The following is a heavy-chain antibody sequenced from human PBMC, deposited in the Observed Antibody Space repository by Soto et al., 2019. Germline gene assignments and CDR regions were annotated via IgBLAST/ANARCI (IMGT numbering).Heavy chain of an antibody. D-gene: IGHD2-8*02. V-gene: IGHV4-34*01. CDR1: GGSFSGYY. CDR3: ARDKSTGLFDY. J-gene: IGHJ4*02. CDR2: INHSGST. Sequence: QVQLQQWGAGLLKPSETLSLTCAVYGGSFSGYYWTWIRQPPGTGLEWIGEINHSGSTNYNPSLKSRVIRSVDTSTNHFSLQLTPVTAANTAVYYCARDKSTGLFDYWGQGTLVTVSS.